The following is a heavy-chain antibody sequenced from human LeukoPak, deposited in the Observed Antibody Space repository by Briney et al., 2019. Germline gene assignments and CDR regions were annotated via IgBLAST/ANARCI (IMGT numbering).Heavy chain of an antibody. CDR3: ACQWLVDAFDI. V-gene: IGHV4-4*08. J-gene: IGHJ3*02. CDR2: IYTSGST. CDR1: GDSISTYY. D-gene: IGHD3-22*01. Sequence: SETLSLTCIVSGDSISTYYWSWIRQPPGKGLEWIGRIYTSGSTNYNPSLKSRVTISVDTSKNQFSLKLSSVTAADTAVYYCACQWLVDAFDIWGQGTMVTVSS.